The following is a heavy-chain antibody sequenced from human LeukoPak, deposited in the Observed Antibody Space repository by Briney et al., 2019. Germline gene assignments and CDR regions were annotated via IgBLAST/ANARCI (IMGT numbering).Heavy chain of an antibody. J-gene: IGHJ5*02. D-gene: IGHD2-21*01. Sequence: VASVKVSCKASGYTFTSYGISWVRQAPGRGLEWMGWINPNSGGTNYAQKFQGRVTMTRDTSISTAYMELSRLRSDDTAVYYCSRDRPIRWGGNWFDPWGQGTLVIVSS. CDR1: GYTFTSYG. V-gene: IGHV1-2*02. CDR2: INPNSGGT. CDR3: SRDRPIRWGGNWFDP.